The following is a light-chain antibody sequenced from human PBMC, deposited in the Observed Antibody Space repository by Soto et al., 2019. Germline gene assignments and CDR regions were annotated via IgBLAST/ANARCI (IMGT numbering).Light chain of an antibody. CDR2: KAS. V-gene: IGKV1-5*03. CDR3: QHYNSYSEA. Sequence: DIQMTQSPSTLSGSVGDRVTITCQASQTISSWLAWYQQKPGKAPKLLIYKASTLKSGVPSRFSGSGSGTEFTLTISSLQPDDFPTYYCQHYNSYSEAFGQGTKVDIK. J-gene: IGKJ1*01. CDR1: QTISSW.